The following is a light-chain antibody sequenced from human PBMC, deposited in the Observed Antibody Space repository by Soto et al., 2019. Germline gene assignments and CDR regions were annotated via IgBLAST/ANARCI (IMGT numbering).Light chain of an antibody. V-gene: IGKV3-15*01. J-gene: IGKJ4*01. CDR2: GAS. Sequence: ESVLTQSPATLALSRGERATLSSRASQSVSSNLAWYQQKPGQAPRLLIYGASTRATGIPARFSGSGSGAEFTLTINSLQSEDFAVYYCQPHNNWPLTFGGGTKVDIK. CDR3: QPHNNWPLT. CDR1: QSVSSN.